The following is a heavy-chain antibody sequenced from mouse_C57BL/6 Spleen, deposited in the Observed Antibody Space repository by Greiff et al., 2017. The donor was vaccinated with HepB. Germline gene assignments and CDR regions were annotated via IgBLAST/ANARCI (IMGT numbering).Heavy chain of an antibody. CDR1: GYTFTDYY. CDR2: INPYSGCT. J-gene: IGHJ2*01. Sequence: EVQLQQSGPVLVKPGASVKMSCKASGYTFTDYYMNWVKQSHGKSLEWIGVINPYSGCTSYNQKFKGKATVTVDKSSSTAYMEINSLTTEESAVYYCARGLGGFAYWGQGTPLTVSS. CDR3: ARGLGGFAY. V-gene: IGHV1-19*01. D-gene: IGHD4-1*01.